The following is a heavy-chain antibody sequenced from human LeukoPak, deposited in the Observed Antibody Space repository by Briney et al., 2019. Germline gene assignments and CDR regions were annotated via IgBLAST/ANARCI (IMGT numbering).Heavy chain of an antibody. J-gene: IGHJ6*02. V-gene: IGHV4-34*01. Sequence: INHSGSTNYNPSLKSRVTISVDTSKNQFSLKLSSVTAADTAVYYCARVIAARLFYYYGMDVWGQGTTVTVSS. CDR2: INHSGST. D-gene: IGHD6-6*01. CDR3: ARVIAARLFYYYGMDV.